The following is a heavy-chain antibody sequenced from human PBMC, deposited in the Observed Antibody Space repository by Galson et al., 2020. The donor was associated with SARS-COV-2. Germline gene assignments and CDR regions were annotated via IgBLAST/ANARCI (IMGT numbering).Heavy chain of an antibody. CDR2: ISWNSGSI. D-gene: IGHD6-13*01. J-gene: IGHJ4*02. CDR3: AKDMNIAAAGPAFDY. CDR1: GFTFDDYA. Sequence: GGSLRLSCAASGFTFDDYAMHWVRQAPGKGLEWVSGISWNSGSIGYADSVKGRFTISRDNAKNSLYLQMNSLRAEDTALYYCAKDMNIAAAGPAFDYWGQGTLVTVSS. V-gene: IGHV3-9*01.